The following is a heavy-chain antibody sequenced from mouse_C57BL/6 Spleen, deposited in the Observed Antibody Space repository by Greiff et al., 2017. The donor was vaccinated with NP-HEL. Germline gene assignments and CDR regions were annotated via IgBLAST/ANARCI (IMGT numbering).Heavy chain of an antibody. V-gene: IGHV3-6*01. CDR3: ARDGSSPRGFAY. Sequence: VQLKESGPGLVKPSQSLSLTCSVTGYSITSGYYWNWIRQFPGNKLEWMGYISYDGSNNYNPSLKNRISITRDTSKNQFFLKLNSVTTEDTATYYCARDGSSPRGFAYWGQGTLVTVSA. J-gene: IGHJ3*01. D-gene: IGHD1-1*01. CDR2: ISYDGSN. CDR1: GYSITSGYY.